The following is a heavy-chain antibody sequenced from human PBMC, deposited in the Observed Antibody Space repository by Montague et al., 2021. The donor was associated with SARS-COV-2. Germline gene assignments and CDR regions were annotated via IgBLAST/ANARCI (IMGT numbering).Heavy chain of an antibody. V-gene: IGHV4-39*01. Sequence: SETLSLTCTVSGGSISSSSYYWGWIRQPPGKGLEWIGSIYYSGSTYYSPSLKSRVTISVDTSKNQFSLKLSSVTAADTAVYYCARGYSGYADPTGFDPWGQGTLVTVSS. CDR3: ARGYSGYADPTGFDP. CDR1: GGSISSSSYY. D-gene: IGHD5-12*01. J-gene: IGHJ5*02. CDR2: IYYSGST.